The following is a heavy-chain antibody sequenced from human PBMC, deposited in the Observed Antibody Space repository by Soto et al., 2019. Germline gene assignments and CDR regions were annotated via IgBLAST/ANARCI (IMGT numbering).Heavy chain of an antibody. V-gene: IGHV3-15*07. Sequence: EVQLVESGGGLVQPGGSLRLSCAASGFSITNTWMHWVRQAPGKGLEWVGRVKSKADGGTADYAAPVKGRFTVSSDDSKNTQYLQMNRLNMEDPAVYYCNSYPDFWGGHTPLWGQGTLVTVSS. J-gene: IGHJ4*02. CDR2: VKSKADGGTA. D-gene: IGHD3-3*01. CDR3: NSYPDFWGGHTPL. CDR1: GFSITNTW.